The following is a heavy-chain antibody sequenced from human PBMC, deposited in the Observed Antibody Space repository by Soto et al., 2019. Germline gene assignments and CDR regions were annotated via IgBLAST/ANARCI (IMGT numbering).Heavy chain of an antibody. CDR2: ISWNSGSI. D-gene: IGHD3-10*01. J-gene: IGHJ6*03. V-gene: IGHV3-9*01. CDR3: AKGPASGSYYNMYYYYMDV. CDR1: GFTFDDYA. Sequence: GGSLGLSCAASGFTFDDYAMHWVRQAPGKGLEWVSGISWNSGSIGYADSVKGRFTISRDNAKNSLYLQMNSLRAEDTALYYCAKGPASGSYYNMYYYYMDVWGKGTTVTV.